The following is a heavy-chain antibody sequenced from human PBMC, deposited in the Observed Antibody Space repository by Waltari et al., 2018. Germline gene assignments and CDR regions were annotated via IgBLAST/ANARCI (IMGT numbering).Heavy chain of an antibody. CDR3: ARRADYGLDFDS. CDR1: GGPIDSGSSY. V-gene: IGHV4-39*01. CDR2: IYHSGRT. Sequence: QLQLQASGPRLVKPSETLSLTCTVSGGPIDSGSSYWGWIRQAPGQGLEWIGNIYHSGRTYYNPSLESRVNMSVETSNNQFSLLLKSVTAADTALYYCARRADYGLDFDSWGQGTLVAVSS. D-gene: IGHD4-17*01. J-gene: IGHJ4*02.